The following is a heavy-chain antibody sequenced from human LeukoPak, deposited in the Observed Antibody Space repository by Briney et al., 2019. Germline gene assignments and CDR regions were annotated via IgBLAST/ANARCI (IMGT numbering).Heavy chain of an antibody. CDR1: GFTFDDYA. D-gene: IGHD4-17*01. CDR3: AKEMSPSVTHWYFDL. V-gene: IGHV3-23*01. CDR2: IGGSDGST. J-gene: IGHJ2*01. Sequence: GGSLRLSCVVSGFTFDDYAMHWVRQAPGKGLEWVSAIGGSDGSTYYADSVKGRFTISTDNSKNTLYLQMNSLRAEDTAVYYCAKEMSPSVTHWYFDLWGRGTLITVSS.